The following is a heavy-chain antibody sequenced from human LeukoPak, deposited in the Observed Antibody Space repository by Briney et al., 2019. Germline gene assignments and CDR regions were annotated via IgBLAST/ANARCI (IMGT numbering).Heavy chain of an antibody. D-gene: IGHD3-22*01. CDR2: IYHSEST. V-gene: IGHV4-30-2*01. CDR3: ARVPFDYYDSDDYYYHDAFDI. Sequence: SQTLSLTCAVSGVSINNGGYSWSWIRQPPGKGLEWIGYIYHSESTYYNPSLKNRVTISIDRSKNQLSLNLSSVTAADTAVYYCARVPFDYYDSDDYYYHDAFDIWGQGTMVTVSS. J-gene: IGHJ3*02. CDR1: GVSINNGGYS.